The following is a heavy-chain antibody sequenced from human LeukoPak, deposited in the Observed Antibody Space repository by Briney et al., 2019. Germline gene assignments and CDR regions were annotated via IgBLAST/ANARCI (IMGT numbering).Heavy chain of an antibody. V-gene: IGHV3-11*04. CDR1: GFIFSDYY. D-gene: IGHD6-6*01. J-gene: IGHJ4*02. CDR3: ARTLIEYSVSSCYFDY. Sequence: KAGGSLRLSCAASGFIFSDYYMSWIRQAPGKGLEWVSYISSSGSTMYYTDSVKGRFTISRDNAKDSLYLQMNSLRAEDTAVYYCARTLIEYSVSSCYFDYWGQGTLVTVSS. CDR2: ISSSGSTM.